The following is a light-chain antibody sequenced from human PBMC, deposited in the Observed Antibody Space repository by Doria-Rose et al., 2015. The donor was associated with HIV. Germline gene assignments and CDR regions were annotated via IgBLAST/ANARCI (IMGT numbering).Light chain of an antibody. CDR3: QRTYSSPPWT. Sequence: TITCRARPTVSTYLNWFQQDPGKAPKLLIYAASRLQSGVPSRFSGSGSGTDFTLTISGLQPGDFATYYCQRTYSSPPWTFGQGTKVEMK. J-gene: IGKJ1*01. CDR1: PTVSTY. CDR2: AAS. V-gene: IGKV1-39*01.